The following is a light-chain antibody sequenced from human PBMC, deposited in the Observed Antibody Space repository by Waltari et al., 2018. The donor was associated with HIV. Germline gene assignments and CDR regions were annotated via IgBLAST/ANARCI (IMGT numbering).Light chain of an antibody. CDR3: QVWDTIRDHWV. J-gene: IGLJ3*02. Sequence: SYVLTQPPSVSVAPGQTARITCGGHNIGSQTVHWYQQRPGQAPILVVYADSDRPSGIPERFSGSNSGNTATLTISRVGAGDEADYYCQVWDTIRDHWVFGGGTKLTVL. CDR2: ADS. V-gene: IGLV3-21*02. CDR1: NIGSQT.